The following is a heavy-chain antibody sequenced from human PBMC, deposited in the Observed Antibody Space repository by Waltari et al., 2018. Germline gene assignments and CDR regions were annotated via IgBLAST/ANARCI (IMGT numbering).Heavy chain of an antibody. V-gene: IGHV4-61*02. CDR3: AASWELVIGAH. CDR2: NYTSGST. CDR1: GGSISSGSYS. J-gene: IGHJ3*01. D-gene: IGHD1-26*01. Sequence: QVQLQESGPGLVKPSQTLSLTCTVSGGSISSGSYSWSWIRQPVGKGLEWSGRNYTSGSTNYNPALKSRVTISVDTAKNQFSRKLSSVTAADTAVYYCAASWELVIGAHWGQGTMVTVSS.